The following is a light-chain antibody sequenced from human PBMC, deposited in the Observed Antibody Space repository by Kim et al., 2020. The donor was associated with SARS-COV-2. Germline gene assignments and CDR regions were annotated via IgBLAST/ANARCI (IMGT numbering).Light chain of an antibody. CDR1: QSVSIN. CDR2: AAS. CDR3: QQYYNWPPWT. V-gene: IGKV3-15*01. J-gene: IGKJ1*01. Sequence: EIVMTQSPATLSVSPGERATLSCRASQSVSINLAWYQQKPGQTPRVLIYAASTRAPGIPARFSAGGSGTEFTLTISSLQSEDFAFYYCQQYYNWPPWTFGQGTKVDIK.